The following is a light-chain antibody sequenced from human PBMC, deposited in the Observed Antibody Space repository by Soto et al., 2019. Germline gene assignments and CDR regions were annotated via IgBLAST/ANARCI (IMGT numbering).Light chain of an antibody. Sequence: EIQMTQSPATLSASVGDRATITCRASQSIGSYLAWYQQKPGKAPTLLIYKASSLESGVPSRFSGSGSGTEFILLSSSRLPDDFLSYYCQQYGSYCPWTFGRGTKVEIK. CDR2: KAS. CDR1: QSIGSY. J-gene: IGKJ1*01. V-gene: IGKV1-5*03. CDR3: QQYGSYCPWT.